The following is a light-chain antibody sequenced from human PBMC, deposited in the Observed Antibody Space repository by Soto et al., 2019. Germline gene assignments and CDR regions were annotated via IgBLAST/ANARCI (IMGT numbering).Light chain of an antibody. J-gene: IGKJ2*01. V-gene: IGKV2-28*01. CDR1: QSLLHSNGYKY. CDR3: MQGLPTPPA. Sequence: DIVMTQSPVSLPVTPGEPASISCRSSQSLLHSNGYKYLDWYLQKPGQSPQLLIYLGSNRATGVTDRFSGSGSGTDFTLKISRVEAEDVGVYYCMQGLPTPPAFGQGTKLEIK. CDR2: LGS.